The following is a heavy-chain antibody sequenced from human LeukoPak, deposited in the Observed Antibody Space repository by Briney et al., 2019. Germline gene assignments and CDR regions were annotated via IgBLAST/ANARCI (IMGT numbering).Heavy chain of an antibody. Sequence: GGSLRLSCAASGFTFSSYAMSRVRQAPGKGLEWVSAISGSGGSTYYADSVKGRFTISRDNSKNTLYLQMNSLRAEDTAVYYCAKAMVRGVPKYGMDVWGQGTTVTVSS. CDR3: AKAMVRGVPKYGMDV. D-gene: IGHD3-10*01. J-gene: IGHJ6*02. CDR1: GFTFSSYA. CDR2: ISGSGGST. V-gene: IGHV3-23*01.